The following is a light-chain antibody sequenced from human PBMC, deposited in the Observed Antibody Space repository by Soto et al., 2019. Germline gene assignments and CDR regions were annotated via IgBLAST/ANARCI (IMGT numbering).Light chain of an antibody. Sequence: IQMTQSPSTLSASIGDRVTVTCRASQSVSGWLAWYQQKPGKAPKLLIYAASSLQSGVPSRFSGSGSGTDFTLTISSLQPEDFATYYCLQDYNYPPTFGQGTKVDIK. CDR3: LQDYNYPPT. CDR1: QSVSGW. V-gene: IGKV1-6*01. CDR2: AAS. J-gene: IGKJ1*01.